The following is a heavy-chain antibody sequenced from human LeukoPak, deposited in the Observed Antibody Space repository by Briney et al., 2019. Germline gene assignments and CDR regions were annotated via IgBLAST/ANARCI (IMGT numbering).Heavy chain of an antibody. J-gene: IGHJ4*02. V-gene: IGHV3-11*01. CDR2: ISSSGTAT. Sequence: GGSLRLSCTASGFTFDDYYITWIRQAPGKGLDWVAYISSSGTATYYADSVKGRFTISRDNAKNSLYLQMNSLRVEDMALYYCAKGVYYDFWTGRFDSWGQGTSVTVSS. CDR1: GFTFDDYY. CDR3: AKGVYYDFWTGRFDS. D-gene: IGHD3/OR15-3a*01.